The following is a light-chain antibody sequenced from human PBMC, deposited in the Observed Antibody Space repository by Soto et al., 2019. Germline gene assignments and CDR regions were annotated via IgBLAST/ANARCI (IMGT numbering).Light chain of an antibody. V-gene: IGLV1-44*01. J-gene: IGLJ1*01. CDR1: SSNIGNNY. CDR3: AAWDDILNGYV. Sequence: QLVLTQPPSASATPGQRVTISCSGSSSNIGNNYIYWYHQLPGTAPKLLIYSNYDRPSGVPDRFSGSTSGTSASLVIRGLQSEDEADYYCAAWDDILNGYVFGGGTKLTVL. CDR2: SNY.